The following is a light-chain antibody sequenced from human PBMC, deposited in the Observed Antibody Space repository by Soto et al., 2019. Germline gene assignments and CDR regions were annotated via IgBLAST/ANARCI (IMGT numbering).Light chain of an antibody. Sequence: QAVLTQPSSVSGSPGQSITISCTGTISDIGGYNSVSWYQQHPGKAPKLMIYEVSNRPSGISNRFSGSKSGNTASLTISGLQAEDEADYYCSSYTSSVPHVFGTGTKVTVL. CDR3: SSYTSSVPHV. CDR2: EVS. J-gene: IGLJ1*01. V-gene: IGLV2-14*01. CDR1: ISDIGGYNS.